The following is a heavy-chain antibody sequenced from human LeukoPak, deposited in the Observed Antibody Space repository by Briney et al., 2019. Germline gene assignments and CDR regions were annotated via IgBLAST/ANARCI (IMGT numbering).Heavy chain of an antibody. CDR3: ARLTVTSPY. V-gene: IGHV4-39*07. Sequence: PSETLSLTCTVSGGSISSSSYYWGWIRQPPGKGLEWIGEINHSGSTNYNPSLKSRVTISVDTSKNQFSLKLSSVTAADTAVYYCARLTVTSPYWGQGTLVTVSS. CDR1: GGSISSSSYY. J-gene: IGHJ4*02. D-gene: IGHD4-17*01. CDR2: INHSGST.